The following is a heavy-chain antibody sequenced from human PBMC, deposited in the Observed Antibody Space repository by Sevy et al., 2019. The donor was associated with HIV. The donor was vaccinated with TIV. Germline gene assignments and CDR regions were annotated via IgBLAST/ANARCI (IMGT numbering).Heavy chain of an antibody. Sequence: GGSLRLSCAASGFTFSSFFMHWVRQAPGKGLEWVATISYDGSIEHYADSVKGRFTISRDNSKNALYLQMNSLRAEDTAVYYCALERLSSNVAEYFQNWGQGTLVTVSS. CDR2: ISYDGSIE. CDR3: ALERLSSNVAEYFQN. D-gene: IGHD1-1*01. J-gene: IGHJ1*01. V-gene: IGHV3-30-3*01. CDR1: GFTFSSFF.